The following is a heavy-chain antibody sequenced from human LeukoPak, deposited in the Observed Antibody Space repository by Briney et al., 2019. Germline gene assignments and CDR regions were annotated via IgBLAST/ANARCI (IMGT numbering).Heavy chain of an antibody. Sequence: GGSLRLSCAASGFTFSNYWMHWVRQVPGKGLVWVSRINDDGRATFYADSVKGRFTISRDNAKNTLFLQINSLRAEDTAVYYCATYRQVLLPFESWGQGTLVTVSS. V-gene: IGHV3-74*01. CDR1: GFTFSNYW. CDR2: INDDGRAT. J-gene: IGHJ4*02. D-gene: IGHD2-8*02. CDR3: ATYRQVLLPFES.